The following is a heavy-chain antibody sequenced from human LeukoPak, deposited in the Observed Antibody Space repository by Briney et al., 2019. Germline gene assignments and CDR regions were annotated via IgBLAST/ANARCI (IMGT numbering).Heavy chain of an antibody. D-gene: IGHD1-26*01. V-gene: IGHV1-69*05. CDR2: IIPFGTA. Sequence: GASVKVSCKASGGTFIRYAISWVRQAPGQGLEWMGRIIPFGTANYAQKFQGRVTITTDESTSTAYMELSRLKSEDTAVYYCARIGSYSGEGAFDIWGQGTMVTVSS. CDR3: ARIGSYSGEGAFDI. CDR1: GGTFIRYA. J-gene: IGHJ3*02.